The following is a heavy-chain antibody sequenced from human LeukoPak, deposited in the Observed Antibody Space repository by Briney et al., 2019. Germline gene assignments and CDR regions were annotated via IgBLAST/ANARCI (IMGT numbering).Heavy chain of an antibody. V-gene: IGHV3-7*01. CDR1: GFDFSNFW. J-gene: IGHJ4*02. Sequence: PGGSLRLSCASSGFDFSNFWMSWVRQAPGKGLEGVANIDEDGSSDYYVDSVKGRFTISRDNAKNSLYLHINSLRGDDTAVYYCARDARDDDYSLDYFDYWGQGSLVTVSS. CDR3: ARDARDDDYSLDYFDY. CDR2: IDEDGSSD. D-gene: IGHD5-12*01.